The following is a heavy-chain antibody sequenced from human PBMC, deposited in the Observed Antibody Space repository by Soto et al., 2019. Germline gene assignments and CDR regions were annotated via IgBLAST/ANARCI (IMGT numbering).Heavy chain of an antibody. V-gene: IGHV4-30-4*01. CDR2: IYYSGRT. CDR3: ARDRSNSPDYFDY. CDR1: GGSINSDAYY. J-gene: IGHJ4*02. Sequence: QMQLQESGPGLVKPSQTLSLTCAVSGGSINSDAYYWRWIRQPPGKGLEWIGHIYYSGRTYYSPSLDSRLTISLDTSKNQFSLRLSSVNASDTAVYYCARDRSNSPDYFDYWGQGTLVTVSS. D-gene: IGHD6-6*01.